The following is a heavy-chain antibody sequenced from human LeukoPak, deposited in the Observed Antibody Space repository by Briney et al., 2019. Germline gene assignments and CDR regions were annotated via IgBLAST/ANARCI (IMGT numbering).Heavy chain of an antibody. CDR2: IYYSGTT. V-gene: IGHV4-39*01. CDR3: ARQRRYDYYMDV. CDR1: GDSISSRNYY. J-gene: IGHJ6*03. Sequence: PSETLSLTCTVSGDSISSRNYYWGWIRQPPGKGPEGSGSIYYSGTTYHNPSLKSRGTISVDTSRNQFSLKVSSVTDADTAVYYCARQRRYDYYMDVWGKGTTVTVSS. D-gene: IGHD3-9*01.